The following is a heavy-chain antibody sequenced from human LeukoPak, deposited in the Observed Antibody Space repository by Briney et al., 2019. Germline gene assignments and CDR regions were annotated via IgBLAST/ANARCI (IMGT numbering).Heavy chain of an antibody. D-gene: IGHD6-13*01. J-gene: IGHJ4*02. CDR2: ISSSGGTI. CDR3: ATGLRIAAAGTEGSGFDY. V-gene: IGHV3-48*03. CDR1: GFTLSSNE. Sequence: GGSLRLSCAASGFTLSSNEMNWVRQAPGKGLEWLSYISSSGGTIHYVDSVKGRFTISRDNAKNSLFLQMNSLRAEDTAVYYCATGLRIAAAGTEGSGFDYWGQGTLVTVSS.